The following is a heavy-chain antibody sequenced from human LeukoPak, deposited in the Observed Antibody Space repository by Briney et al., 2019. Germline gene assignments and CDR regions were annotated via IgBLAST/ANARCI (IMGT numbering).Heavy chain of an antibody. Sequence: GGSLRLSCAASGFTFSSYGMHWVRQAPDKGLEWVAVIWFDGSTELYADPVKGRFTISRDNSKNTLYLQMNGLRAEDTAVYYCARALSGYYSIDYWGQGTLVTVSS. CDR2: IWFDGSTE. J-gene: IGHJ4*02. D-gene: IGHD3-22*01. CDR1: GFTFSSYG. CDR3: ARALSGYYSIDY. V-gene: IGHV3-33*01.